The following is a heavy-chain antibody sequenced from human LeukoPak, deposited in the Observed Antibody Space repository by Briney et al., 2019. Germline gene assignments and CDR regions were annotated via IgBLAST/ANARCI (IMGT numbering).Heavy chain of an antibody. CDR2: ISSSGSTT. CDR3: ASQKGRIAVAVDY. J-gene: IGHJ4*02. D-gene: IGHD6-19*01. V-gene: IGHV3-48*03. CDR1: GFTFSSYE. Sequence: GGSLRLSCAASGFTFSSYEMNWVRQAPGKGLEWVSYISSSGSTTYYAASVKGRFTISRDNAKNSLYLQMNSLRVEDTAVYYCASQKGRIAVAVDYWGQGTLITVSS.